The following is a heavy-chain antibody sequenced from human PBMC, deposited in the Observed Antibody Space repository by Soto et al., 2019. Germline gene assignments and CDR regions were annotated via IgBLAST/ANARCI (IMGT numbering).Heavy chain of an antibody. CDR2: IYHSGST. CDR3: ARDPIFYYASSGYGGSYFDY. Sequence: SETLSLTCAGSGASVTSDDYYWSWIRQPPGKGLEWIGYIYHSGSTYCNPSLKSRVSISIDTSQNQFSLKLTSLTAADTAVYYCARDPIFYYASSGYGGSYFDYWGQGSRVTVSS. J-gene: IGHJ4*02. V-gene: IGHV4-30-4*01. D-gene: IGHD3-22*01. CDR1: GASVTSDDYY.